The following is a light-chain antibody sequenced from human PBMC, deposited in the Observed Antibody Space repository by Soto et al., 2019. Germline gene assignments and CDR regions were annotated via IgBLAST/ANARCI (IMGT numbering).Light chain of an antibody. Sequence: HSALTQPPSASGSPGQSVTISCTGTSSDVGAYNYVSWYQQHPGKAPKLMIYDVSKRPSGVPDRFSGSKSGNTASLTVSGLQAEDEADYYCSSYAGSNNFVFGTGTKVTVL. J-gene: IGLJ1*01. V-gene: IGLV2-8*01. CDR1: SSDVGAYNY. CDR3: SSYAGSNNFV. CDR2: DVS.